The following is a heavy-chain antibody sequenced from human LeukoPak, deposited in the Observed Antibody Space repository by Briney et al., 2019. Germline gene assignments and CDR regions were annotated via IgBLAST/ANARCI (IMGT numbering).Heavy chain of an antibody. CDR1: GGSFSGYY. CDR2: INHNGRT. CDR3: ARVFWDYYDSSGYLQAFDI. V-gene: IGHV4-34*01. D-gene: IGHD3-22*01. J-gene: IGHJ3*02. Sequence: SETLSLTCAVSGGSFSGYYWTWIRQPPGKGLEWIGEINHNGRTNYNPSLKSRVIMSVDTSKNQFSLKLSSVTAADTAVYYCARVFWDYYDSSGYLQAFDIWGQGTMVTVSS.